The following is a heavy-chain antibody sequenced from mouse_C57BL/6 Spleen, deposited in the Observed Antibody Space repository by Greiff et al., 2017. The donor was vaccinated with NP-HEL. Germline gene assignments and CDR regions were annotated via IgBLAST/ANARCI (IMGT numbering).Heavy chain of an antibody. CDR2: IHPNSGST. CDR3: ARGAYGSSYVYFDV. Sequence: QVQLKQPGAELVKPGASVKLSCKASGYTFTSYWMHWVKQRPGQGLEWIGMIHPNSGSTNYNEKFKSKATLTVDKSSSTAYMQLSSLTSEDSAVYYCARGAYGSSYVYFDVWGTGTTVTVSS. J-gene: IGHJ1*03. V-gene: IGHV1-64*01. D-gene: IGHD1-1*01. CDR1: GYTFTSYW.